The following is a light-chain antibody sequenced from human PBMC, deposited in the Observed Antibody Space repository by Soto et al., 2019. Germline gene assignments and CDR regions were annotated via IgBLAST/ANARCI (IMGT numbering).Light chain of an antibody. J-gene: IGLJ2*01. V-gene: IGLV4-69*01. CDR1: SGHSSYA. CDR2: LNSAGSH. Sequence: QLVLTQSPSASASLGASVKLTCTLSSGHSSYAIAWHQQHPEKGPRYLMKLNSAGSHSKGDGIPDRFSGSSSGAERYLTISNLQSEDEADYYCQTWGTGIQVFGGGTKLTVL. CDR3: QTWGTGIQV.